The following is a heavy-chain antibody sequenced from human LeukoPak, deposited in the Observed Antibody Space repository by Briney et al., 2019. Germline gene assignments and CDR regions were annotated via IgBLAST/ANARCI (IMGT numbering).Heavy chain of an antibody. D-gene: IGHD6-13*01. CDR3: ARADLNSSSWSGWFDP. V-gene: IGHV1-3*01. Sequence: GASVKVCCKASGYTFTSYAMHWVRQAPGQRLEWMGWINAGNGNTKYSQKFQGRVTITRDTSASTAYMELSSLRSEDTAVYYCARADLNSSSWSGWFDPWGQGTLVTVSS. CDR1: GYTFTSYA. J-gene: IGHJ5*02. CDR2: INAGNGNT.